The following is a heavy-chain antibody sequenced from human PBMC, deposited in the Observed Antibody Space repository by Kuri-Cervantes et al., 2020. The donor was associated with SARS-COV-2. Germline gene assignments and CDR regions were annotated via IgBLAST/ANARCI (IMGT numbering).Heavy chain of an antibody. CDR2: IDWDDDK. D-gene: IGHD6-13*01. CDR1: GFSLSTSGMC. CDR3: ARTSADSSSFYYYGMDV. V-gene: IGHV2-70*01. J-gene: IGHJ6*02. Sequence: SGPTLVKPTQTLTLTCTFSGFSLSTSGMCVSWIRQPPGKALEWLALIDWDDDKYCSTSLKTRLTISKDTSKNQVVLTMTNMDPVDTATYYCARTSADSSSFYYYGMDVWGQGTTVTVSS.